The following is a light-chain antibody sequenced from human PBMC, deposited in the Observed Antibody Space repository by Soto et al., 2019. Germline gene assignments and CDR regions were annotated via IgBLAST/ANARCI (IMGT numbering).Light chain of an antibody. V-gene: IGKV3-15*01. CDR3: QQYNEYT. Sequence: EIVMTQSPATLSVSPGERATLSCRASQSVSSNLAWYQQKPGQAPRLLIYGASTRATGIPARFSGSGSGTEFTLTISSLQSEDFAVYYCQQYNEYTFGQGTKLEIK. CDR1: QSVSSN. CDR2: GAS. J-gene: IGKJ2*01.